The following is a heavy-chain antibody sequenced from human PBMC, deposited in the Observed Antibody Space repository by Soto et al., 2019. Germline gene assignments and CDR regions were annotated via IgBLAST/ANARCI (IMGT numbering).Heavy chain of an antibody. J-gene: IGHJ5*01. D-gene: IGHD1-26*01. CDR2: VSGSGGTT. CDR1: GLSLSGYA. Sequence: VHLMESGGGLVQPGESLRLSCVVSGLSLSGYALSWVRQAPGKGLEWVSAVSGSGGTTYYADSVKGRFTISRDNSKNTLYLQMNGLRVEDTAKYFCAKDGRRVGPTLNWLDSWGQGTQVTVTS. V-gene: IGHV3-23*01. CDR3: AKDGRRVGPTLNWLDS.